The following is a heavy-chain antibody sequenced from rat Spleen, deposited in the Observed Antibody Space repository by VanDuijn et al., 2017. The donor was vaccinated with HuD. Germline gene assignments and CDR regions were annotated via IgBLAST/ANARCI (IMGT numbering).Heavy chain of an antibody. Sequence: EVQLVESDGGLVQPGRSLKLSCAASGFTFSPFAMAWVRQAPKKGLEWVATITSGGSHTYYPDSVKGRFTISRDNAKSTLYLQMDSLRSEDTATYYCARKGTNYGYLYVMDAWGQGASVTVSS. CDR3: ARKGTNYGYLYVMDA. CDR2: ITSGGSHT. D-gene: IGHD1-9*01. CDR1: GFTFSPFA. V-gene: IGHV5-17*01. J-gene: IGHJ4*01.